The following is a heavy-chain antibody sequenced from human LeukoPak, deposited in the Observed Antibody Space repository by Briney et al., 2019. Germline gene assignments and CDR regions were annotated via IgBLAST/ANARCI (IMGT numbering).Heavy chain of an antibody. CDR1: GGSMNSYY. V-gene: IGHV4-59*01. CDR3: ARVKGSGSYFAFDI. J-gene: IGHJ3*02. D-gene: IGHD3-10*01. Sequence: SETLSLTCTVSGGSMNSYYWSWIRQPPGKGLEWIAYMYYTGSTNYNPSLRSRVTISVDTSKNQFSPKLSSVTAADTAVYYCARVKGSGSYFAFDIWGQGTMVTVSS. CDR2: MYYTGST.